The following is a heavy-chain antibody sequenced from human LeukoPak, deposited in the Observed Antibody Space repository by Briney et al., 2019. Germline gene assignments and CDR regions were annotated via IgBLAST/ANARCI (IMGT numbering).Heavy chain of an antibody. D-gene: IGHD1-26*01. CDR1: GFTFSSYW. J-gene: IGHJ4*02. V-gene: IGHV3-7*03. CDR3: VKDSPPRYSGSPPAY. CDR2: INKDGGEK. Sequence: GGSLRLSCAATGFTFSSYWMSWVRQAPGKGLEWVANINKDGGEKYYVDSVKGRFTISRDNAKNSLYLQMNSLRADDTAVYYCVKDSPPRYSGSPPAYWGQGTLVTVSS.